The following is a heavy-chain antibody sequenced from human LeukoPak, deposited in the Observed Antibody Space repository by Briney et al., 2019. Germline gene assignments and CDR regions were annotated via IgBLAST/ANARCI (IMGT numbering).Heavy chain of an antibody. CDR1: GFTFSSYA. CDR2: ISGSGGST. D-gene: IGHD2-2*01. V-gene: IGHV3-23*01. Sequence: GGSLRLSCAASGFTFSSYAMSWVRQAPGKGLEWVSAISGSGGSTYYADSVKGRFTISRDNSKNTLYLQMNSLRAEDAAVYYCAKDLVVVPAAIDYWGQGTLVTVSS. CDR3: AKDLVVVPAAIDY. J-gene: IGHJ4*02.